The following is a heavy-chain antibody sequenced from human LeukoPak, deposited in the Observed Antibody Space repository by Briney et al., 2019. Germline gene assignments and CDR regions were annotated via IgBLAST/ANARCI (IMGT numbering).Heavy chain of an antibody. V-gene: IGHV2-70*04. CDR2: IDWDDDK. Sequence: SGPTLLNPTQTLTLTCTFSGFSLSTSGMRVGWIRQPPGKALEWLSRIDWDDDKFYSTSLKTRLTISKDTSKNQVVLTMTNMDPVDTATYYCARTPYCGGDCYVDYWGQGTLVTVSS. CDR3: ARTPYCGGDCYVDY. J-gene: IGHJ4*02. D-gene: IGHD2-21*02. CDR1: GFSLSTSGMR.